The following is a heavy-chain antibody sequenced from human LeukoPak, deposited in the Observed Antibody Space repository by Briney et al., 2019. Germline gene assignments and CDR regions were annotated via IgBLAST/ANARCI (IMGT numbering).Heavy chain of an antibody. CDR2: ISGSGGST. D-gene: IGHD1-26*01. Sequence: PGGSLRLSCAASGLTFSSYAMSWVRQAPGKGLEWVSAISGSGGSTYYADSVKGRFTISRDNSKNTLYLQMNSLRAEDTAVYYRAARGSYSADYWGQGTLVTVSS. CDR1: GLTFSSYA. V-gene: IGHV3-23*01. CDR3: AARGSYSADY. J-gene: IGHJ4*02.